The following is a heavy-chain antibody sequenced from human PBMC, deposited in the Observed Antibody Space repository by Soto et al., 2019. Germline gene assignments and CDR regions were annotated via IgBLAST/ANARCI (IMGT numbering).Heavy chain of an antibody. Sequence: EVQLLESGGGLVQPGGSLRLSCAASGFTFSSYAMSWVRQAPGKGLEWVSAISGSGGSTYYADSVKGRFTISRDNSKNTLYLQRNSLRAEDTAVYYCAKARVTMVRGVIMPFDYWGQGTLVTVSS. CDR2: ISGSGGST. CDR3: AKARVTMVRGVIMPFDY. D-gene: IGHD3-10*01. J-gene: IGHJ4*02. V-gene: IGHV3-23*01. CDR1: GFTFSSYA.